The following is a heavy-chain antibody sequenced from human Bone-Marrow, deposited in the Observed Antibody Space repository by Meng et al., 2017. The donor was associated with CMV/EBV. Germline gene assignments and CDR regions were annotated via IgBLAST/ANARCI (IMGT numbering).Heavy chain of an antibody. CDR3: ARRDIKSSNPGYFEF. D-gene: IGHD2-15*01. CDR2: IHPGDSDT. J-gene: IGHJ4*02. CDR1: GYSFSTYW. V-gene: IGHV5-51*01. Sequence: GESLKISCQGSGYSFSTYWIGWVRQMPGKGLEWMGIIHPGDSDTRYSPSFQGQVTISADRSISTAYLQWSSLKASDTAIYYCARRDIKSSNPGYFEFWGQGTLVTVSS.